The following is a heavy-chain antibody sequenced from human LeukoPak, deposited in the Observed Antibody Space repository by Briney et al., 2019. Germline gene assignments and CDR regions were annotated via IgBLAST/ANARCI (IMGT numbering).Heavy chain of an antibody. CDR3: ARPYYYGSGSYVG. CDR1: GGSFSGYY. CDR2: INHSGST. D-gene: IGHD3-10*01. J-gene: IGHJ4*02. Sequence: PSETLSLTCAVYGGSFSGYYRSWIRQPPGKGLEWIGEINHSGSTNYNPSLKSRVTISVDTSKNQFSLKLSSVTAADTAVYYCARPYYYGSGSYVGWGQGTLVTVSS. V-gene: IGHV4-34*01.